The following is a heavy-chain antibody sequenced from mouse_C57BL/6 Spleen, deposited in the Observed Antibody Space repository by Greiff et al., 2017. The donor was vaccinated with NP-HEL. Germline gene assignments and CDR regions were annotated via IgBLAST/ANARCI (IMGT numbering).Heavy chain of an antibody. V-gene: IGHV3-6*01. CDR1: GYSITSGYY. Sequence: EVKLVESGPGLVKPSQSLSLTCSVTGYSITSGYYWNWIRQFPGNKLEWMGYISYDGSNNYNPSLKNRISITRDTSKNQFFLKLNSVTTEDTATYYCAREGIYYYGSSDYYAMDYWGQGTSVTVSS. CDR2: ISYDGSN. CDR3: AREGIYYYGSSDYYAMDY. D-gene: IGHD1-1*01. J-gene: IGHJ4*01.